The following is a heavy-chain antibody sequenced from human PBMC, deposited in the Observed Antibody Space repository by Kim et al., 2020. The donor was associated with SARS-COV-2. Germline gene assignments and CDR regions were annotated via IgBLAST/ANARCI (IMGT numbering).Heavy chain of an antibody. Sequence: SETLSLTCTVSGGSISSSSYYWGWIRQPPGKGLEWIGSIYYSGSTYYNPSLKSRVTISVDTSKNQFSLKLSSVTAADTAVYYCARAYSSSWYDNNNWFDPWGQGTLVTVSS. J-gene: IGHJ5*02. CDR1: GGSISSSSYY. D-gene: IGHD6-13*01. CDR2: IYYSGST. CDR3: ARAYSSSWYDNNNWFDP. V-gene: IGHV4-39*01.